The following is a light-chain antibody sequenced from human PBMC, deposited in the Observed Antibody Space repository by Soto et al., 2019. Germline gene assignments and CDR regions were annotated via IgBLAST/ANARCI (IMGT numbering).Light chain of an antibody. J-gene: IGLJ2*01. CDR2: EVS. CDR3: SSFTTTTTLVV. CDR1: SSDVGSYNY. Sequence: QSALAQPASVSGSPGQSITISCTGTSSDVGSYNYVSWYQQHPGKAPKLIIYEVSYRPSGVSNRFSGSKSGNTASLTISGLQAEDEADSYCSSFTTTTTLVVFGGGTQLTVL. V-gene: IGLV2-14*01.